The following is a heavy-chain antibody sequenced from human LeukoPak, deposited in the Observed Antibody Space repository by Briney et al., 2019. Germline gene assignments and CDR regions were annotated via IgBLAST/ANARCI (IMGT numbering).Heavy chain of an antibody. J-gene: IGHJ4*02. CDR2: ISAYNGNT. CDR3: ERGGSGNYYKPLDY. Sequence: RASVKVSCKASGYTFTSYGISWVRQAPGQGLEWMGWISAYNGNTNYAQKLQGRVTMTTDTSTRTAYMELRSLRSDDTAVYYCERGGSGNYYKPLDYWGQGTLVTVSS. V-gene: IGHV1-18*01. D-gene: IGHD3-10*01. CDR1: GYTFTSYG.